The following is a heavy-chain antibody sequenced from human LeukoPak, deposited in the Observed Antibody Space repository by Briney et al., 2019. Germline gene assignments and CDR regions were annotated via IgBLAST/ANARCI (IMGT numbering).Heavy chain of an antibody. CDR1: GFTFDDYA. CDR2: ISWNSGSI. D-gene: IGHD6-13*01. CDR3: ARDLYSSPVGY. Sequence: PGGSLRLSCAASGFTFDDYAMHWVRQAPGKGLEWVSGISWNSGSIGYADSVKGRFTISRDNAKNSLYLQMNSLRAEDTAVYYCARDLYSSPVGYWGQGTLVTVSS. V-gene: IGHV3-9*01. J-gene: IGHJ4*02.